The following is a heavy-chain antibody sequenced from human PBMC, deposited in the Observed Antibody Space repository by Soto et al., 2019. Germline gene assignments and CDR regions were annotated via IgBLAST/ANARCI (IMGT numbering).Heavy chain of an antibody. Sequence: GGSLRLSCAASGFTVGYYWMSWVRQAPGKGLEWLATIKWDASEKKYVGSVKGRFTMSRDNAKNSVDLQIDSLRAKVKAVYYCAKEGYSYGYYFDYWGQGTLVTVSS. V-gene: IGHV3-7*01. CDR3: AKEGYSYGYYFDY. J-gene: IGHJ4*02. CDR1: GFTVGYYW. CDR2: IKWDASEK. D-gene: IGHD5-18*01.